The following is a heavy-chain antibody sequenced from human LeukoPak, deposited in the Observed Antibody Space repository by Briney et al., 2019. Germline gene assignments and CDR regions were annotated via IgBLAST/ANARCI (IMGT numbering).Heavy chain of an antibody. CDR2: IYYSGST. J-gene: IGHJ5*02. Sequence: SETLSLTCTVSGGSISSSSYYWGWIRQPPGKGLEWIGSIYYSGSTYYNPSLKSRVTISVDTSKNQFSLKLSSVTAADTAVYYCARDHGDFASNWFDPWGQGTLVTVSS. CDR1: GGSISSSSYY. CDR3: ARDHGDFASNWFDP. V-gene: IGHV4-39*07. D-gene: IGHD3-3*01.